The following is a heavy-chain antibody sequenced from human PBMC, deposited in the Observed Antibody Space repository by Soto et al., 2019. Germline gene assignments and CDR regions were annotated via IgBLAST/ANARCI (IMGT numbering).Heavy chain of an antibody. D-gene: IGHD3-10*01. Sequence: EVQLLASGGGLVQGGESLRLSCPASGFTFSNYPMSWVRQVPGKGLEWVSSISASGGSTYYADSVRGRFTISRDNSKNSLYLQMNLLRAEDTAVYYCAKNNLFGSGTTDYWGQGTLVTVAS. CDR3: AKNNLFGSGTTDY. CDR2: ISASGGST. J-gene: IGHJ4*02. V-gene: IGHV3-23*01. CDR1: GFTFSNYP.